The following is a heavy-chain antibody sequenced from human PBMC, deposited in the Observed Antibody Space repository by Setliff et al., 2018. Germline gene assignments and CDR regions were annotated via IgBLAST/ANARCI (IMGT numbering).Heavy chain of an antibody. V-gene: IGHV3-11*04. Sequence: LRLSCAAFGFSFSYYYMSWVRQAPGKGLEWLSKISGDGITIYYADSVRGRFTISRDNAKDSLYLQMNSLRAEDTALYYCARDGVFYAMDVWGRGTTVTVS. CDR1: GFSFSYYY. CDR3: ARDGVFYAMDV. J-gene: IGHJ6*02. CDR2: ISGDGITI. D-gene: IGHD3-10*01.